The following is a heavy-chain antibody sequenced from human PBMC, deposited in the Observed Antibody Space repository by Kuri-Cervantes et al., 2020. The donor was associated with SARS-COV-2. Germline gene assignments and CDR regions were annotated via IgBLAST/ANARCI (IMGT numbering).Heavy chain of an antibody. CDR3: ANDYDSSGYYRSFDY. J-gene: IGHJ4*02. V-gene: IGHV3-23*01. CDR1: GFTFSNAW. Sequence: GESLKISCAAPGFTFSNAWMSWVRQAPGKGLEWVSAISGSGGSTYYADSVKGRFTISRDNSKNTLYLQMNSLRAEDTAVYYCANDYDSSGYYRSFDYWGQGTLVTVSS. CDR2: ISGSGGST. D-gene: IGHD3-22*01.